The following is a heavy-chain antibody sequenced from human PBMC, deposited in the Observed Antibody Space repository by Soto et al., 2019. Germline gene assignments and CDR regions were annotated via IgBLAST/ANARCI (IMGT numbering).Heavy chain of an antibody. CDR3: ARELYSCGGDCPYYMDY. CDR2: ISLYHHST. CDR1: GYPFTDYF. Sequence: ASVKVSCKTSGYPFTDYFIHWVRQAPGQGLEWMGVISLYHHSTSYAQKFQGRLTVTADTSTTTVYMDLSSLTSEDSAVYWCARELYSCGGDCPYYMDYWGQGTLVTVSS. J-gene: IGHJ4*02. V-gene: IGHV1-46*01. D-gene: IGHD2-21*02.